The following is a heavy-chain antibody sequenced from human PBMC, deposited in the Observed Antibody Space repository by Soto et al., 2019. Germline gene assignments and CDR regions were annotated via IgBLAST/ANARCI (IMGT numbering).Heavy chain of an antibody. CDR3: ARGMHDYGDFDYYYYGMDV. CDR2: INPNSGGT. Sequence: QVQLVQSGAEVKKPGASVKVSCKASGYTFTGYYMHWERQAPGPRLEWMGWINPNSGGTNNAQKLQGWVTMTRDTSISTAYMELSRLRSDDTAVYYCARGMHDYGDFDYYYYGMDVWGQGTTVTVSS. CDR1: GYTFTGYY. J-gene: IGHJ6*02. V-gene: IGHV1-2*04. D-gene: IGHD4-17*01.